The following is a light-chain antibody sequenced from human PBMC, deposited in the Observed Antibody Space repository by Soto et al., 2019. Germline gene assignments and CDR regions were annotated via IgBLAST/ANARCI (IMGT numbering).Light chain of an antibody. CDR1: SSDVGAYNY. CDR2: EVN. CDR3: SSYRSTTTLV. Sequence: QSALTQPASVSGSPGQSITISCTGTSSDVGAYNYVAWYQHYPGKAPKLMIYEVNNRPSGVSNRFSGSKSGNTASLTISGLQAEDEADYHCSSYRSTTTLVFGGGTKLTAL. V-gene: IGLV2-14*01. J-gene: IGLJ2*01.